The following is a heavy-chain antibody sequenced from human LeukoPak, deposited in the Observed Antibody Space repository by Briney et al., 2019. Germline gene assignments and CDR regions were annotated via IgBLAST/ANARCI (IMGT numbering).Heavy chain of an antibody. J-gene: IGHJ5*02. D-gene: IGHD1-26*01. CDR3: SGSSQGWFDP. CDR1: GFTFSSYA. V-gene: IGHV3-30-3*01. CDR2: ISYDGSNK. Sequence: GRSLRLSCAASGFTFSSYAMHWVRQAPGKGLEWVAVISYDGSNKYYADSVKGRFTISRDNSKNTLYLQMNSLRAEDTAVYYSSGSSQGWFDPWGQGTLVTVSS.